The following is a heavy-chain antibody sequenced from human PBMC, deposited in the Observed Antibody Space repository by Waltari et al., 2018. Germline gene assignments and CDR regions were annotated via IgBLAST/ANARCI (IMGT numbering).Heavy chain of an antibody. J-gene: IGHJ4*02. CDR2: VNSAGNS. D-gene: IGHD6-25*01. CDR1: GFVVGGNF. CDR3: VREAYLAAGFDF. Sequence: EVQLVETGGGFIQPGGSLRVSWAASGFVVGGNFMHWVRQAPGKGLEWVSLVNSAGNSFYADAVKGRFTISRDTSKNTLYLQMNSLRVEDTAMYYCVREAYLAAGFDFWGQGTPVTVSS. V-gene: IGHV3-53*02.